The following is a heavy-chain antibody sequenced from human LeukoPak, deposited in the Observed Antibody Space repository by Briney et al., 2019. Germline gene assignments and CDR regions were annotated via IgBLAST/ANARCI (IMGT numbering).Heavy chain of an antibody. J-gene: IGHJ6*03. D-gene: IGHD1-26*01. CDR1: GGSVSSGGFH. V-gene: IGHV4-61*08. Sequence: SETLSLTCTVSGGSVSSGGFHWSWIRQPPGKGLEWIGYIYHIGTTNYNPSLKSRVTMSVDTSKNQFSLKLSSVTAADTAVYYCARVHSGSYYSALGYYYYYMDVWGKGTTVTVSS. CDR2: IYHIGTT. CDR3: ARVHSGSYYSALGYYYYYMDV.